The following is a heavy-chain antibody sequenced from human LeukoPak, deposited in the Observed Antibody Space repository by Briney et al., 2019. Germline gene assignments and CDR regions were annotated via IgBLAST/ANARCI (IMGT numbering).Heavy chain of an antibody. D-gene: IGHD2-2*01. CDR1: GGSFSGYY. J-gene: IGHJ4*02. Sequence: PSETLSLTCAVYGGSFSGYYWSWIRQPPGKGLEWIGEINHSGSTNYNPSLKSRVTISVDTSKNQFSLKLRSVTAAERAVYYCARHTSSIVVVPAATFDYWGQGTLVTVSS. CDR2: INHSGST. V-gene: IGHV4-34*01. CDR3: ARHTSSIVVVPAATFDY.